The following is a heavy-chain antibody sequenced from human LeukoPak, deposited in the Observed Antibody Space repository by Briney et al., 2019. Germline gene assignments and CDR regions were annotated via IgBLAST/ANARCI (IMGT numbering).Heavy chain of an antibody. Sequence: PSETLSLTCTVSGGSISSSTYYWAWIRQPPGKGLEWIGGIYYGGNTNYNPSLKSRLTISLDTSRNQFSLKLSSVTAADTAVYYCARDPADYWGQGTLVTVSS. CDR2: IYYGGNT. J-gene: IGHJ4*02. CDR3: ARDPADY. CDR1: GGSISSSTYY. V-gene: IGHV4-39*07.